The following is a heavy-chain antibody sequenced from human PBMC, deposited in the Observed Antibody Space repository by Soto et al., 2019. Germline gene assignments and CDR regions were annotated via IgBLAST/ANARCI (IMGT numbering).Heavy chain of an antibody. CDR1: GYVFSSYG. V-gene: IGHV1-18*01. Sequence: QVRLVQSGADMKQPGASVKVSGKASGYVFSSYGISWVRQAPGQGLEWMGWISAYNGNINYAENFQGRVTMTTATSTTTDSMVPRSLRSDDTATYYCARDEGFGEGGEYFLDYRGQGTLVTVSS. J-gene: IGHJ4*02. CDR2: ISAYNGNI. CDR3: ARDEGFGEGGEYFLDY. D-gene: IGHD3-10*01.